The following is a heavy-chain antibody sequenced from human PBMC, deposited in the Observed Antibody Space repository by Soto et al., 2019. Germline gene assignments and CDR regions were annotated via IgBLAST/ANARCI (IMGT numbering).Heavy chain of an antibody. CDR1: GFTVSSNY. J-gene: IGHJ4*02. CDR2: IYSGGIT. Sequence: EVQLVESGGGLVQPGGSLSLSCAASGFTVSSNYMSWVRQTPGKGLEWVSLIYSGGITYYADSVKGRFTISRDNSKNTLYLQMNGLRAEDTAVYYCARGTCSSTSCFFDYWGQGTLVTVSS. D-gene: IGHD2-2*01. V-gene: IGHV3-66*01. CDR3: ARGTCSSTSCFFDY.